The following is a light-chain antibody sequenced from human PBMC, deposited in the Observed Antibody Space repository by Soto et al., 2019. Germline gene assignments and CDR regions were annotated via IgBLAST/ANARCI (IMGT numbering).Light chain of an antibody. Sequence: QSVLTQPASVSGSPGQSITISCTGTYRDVGGYNYVAWYQQYPGKAPKLKIYDVSFRPSGVSNRFSGSKSDITASLTISGLQAEDEADYYCSSYTSSSSQVFGTGTKVTVL. CDR3: SSYTSSSSQV. CDR2: DVS. CDR1: YRDVGGYNY. J-gene: IGLJ1*01. V-gene: IGLV2-14*01.